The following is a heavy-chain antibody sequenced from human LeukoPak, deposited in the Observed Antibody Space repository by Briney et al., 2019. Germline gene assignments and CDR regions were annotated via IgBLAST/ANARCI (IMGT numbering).Heavy chain of an antibody. CDR2: INPNSGGT. J-gene: IGHJ4*02. Sequence: ASVKVSCKASGYTFTGYYIHWVRQAPGQGLELMGWINPNSGGTYYAQTFQARVTMTRDTSISTAYMELSRLRADDTALYYCARTASCVTNCYSYFDYWGQGTLVTVSS. CDR1: GYTFTGYY. V-gene: IGHV1-2*02. CDR3: ARTASCVTNCYSYFDY. D-gene: IGHD2-21*01.